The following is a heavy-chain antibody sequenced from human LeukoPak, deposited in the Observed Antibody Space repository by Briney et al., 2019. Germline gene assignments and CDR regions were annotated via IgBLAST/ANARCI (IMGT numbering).Heavy chain of an antibody. Sequence: SVKVSCKASGYTFTSYDINWVRQATGLGLEWMGWMNPNSGNTGYAQKFQGRVTMTRNTSISTAYMELSSLRSEDTAVYYCARGPAYYYDSSGPNSFDYWGQGTLVTVSS. CDR2: MNPNSGNT. J-gene: IGHJ4*02. CDR1: GYTFTSYD. V-gene: IGHV1-8*01. D-gene: IGHD3-22*01. CDR3: ARGPAYYYDSSGPNSFDY.